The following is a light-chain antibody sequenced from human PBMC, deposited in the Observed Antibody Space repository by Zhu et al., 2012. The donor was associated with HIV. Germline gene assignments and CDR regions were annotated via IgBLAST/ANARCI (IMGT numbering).Light chain of an antibody. Sequence: ETILTQSPATLSLSPGEGATLSCGASQNIDSTYLAWYQQKPGLAPRLLIYDASRRASGIPDRFSGSGSGTDFTLTISRLEPEDFAVYYCQYFGSSPYTFGQGTKLEIK. CDR1: QNIDSTY. CDR3: QYFGSSPYT. J-gene: IGKJ2*01. V-gene: IGKV3D-20*01. CDR2: DAS.